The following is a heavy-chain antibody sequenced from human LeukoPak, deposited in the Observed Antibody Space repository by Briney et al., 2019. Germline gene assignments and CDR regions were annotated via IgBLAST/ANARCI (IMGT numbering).Heavy chain of an antibody. CDR1: GFTVSSNY. Sequence: PGGSLRLSCAASGFTVSSNYMSWVRQAPGKGLEWVSVIYSGGSTYYADSLKGRFTISRDNSKNTLYLQMNSQRAEDTAVYYCVRGGIAVAPRLFDYWRQGTPVTDCS. D-gene: IGHD6-19*01. CDR2: IYSGGST. CDR3: VRGGIAVAPRLFDY. J-gene: IGHJ4*02. V-gene: IGHV3-66*02.